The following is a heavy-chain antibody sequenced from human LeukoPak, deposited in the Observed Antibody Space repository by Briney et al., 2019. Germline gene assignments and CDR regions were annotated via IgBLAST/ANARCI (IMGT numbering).Heavy chain of an antibody. CDR2: IYSSGST. J-gene: IGHJ2*01. Sequence: SETLSLTCTVSGGSISSYYWSWIRQPAGKGLEWIGRIYSSGSTNYIPSLNSRVTMSVDTSKNQFSLKLSSVTAADTAVYYCARRDWNYWYFDLWGRGTLVTVSS. V-gene: IGHV4-4*07. CDR3: ARRDWNYWYFDL. CDR1: GGSISSYY. D-gene: IGHD1-1*01.